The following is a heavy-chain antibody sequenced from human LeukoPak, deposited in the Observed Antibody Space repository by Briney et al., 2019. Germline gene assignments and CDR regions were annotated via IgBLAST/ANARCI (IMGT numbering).Heavy chain of an antibody. J-gene: IGHJ6*02. D-gene: IGHD3-22*01. CDR3: ARVRYYYDSSGYHYYYYYGMDV. CDR1: GGSISSGGYS. Sequence: SQTLSLTCAVSGGSISSGGYSWSWIRLPPGKGLEWIGYIYHSGSTYYNPSLKSRVTISVDRSKNQFSLKLSSVTAADTAVYYCARVRYYYDSSGYHYYYYYGMDVWGQGTTVTVSS. CDR2: IYHSGST. V-gene: IGHV4-30-2*01.